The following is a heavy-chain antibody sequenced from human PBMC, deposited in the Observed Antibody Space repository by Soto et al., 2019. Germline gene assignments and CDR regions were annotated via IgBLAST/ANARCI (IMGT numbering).Heavy chain of an antibody. Sequence: EVQLVESGGGLVKPGGSLRLSCAASGFTFSNAWMSWXXXXXXXXXXXXXXXXSKTDGGTTDYAAPVKGRFTISRDDSXXXXXXXXXXXXXXXXXXXXXXXXXXXXXXXXXXXMLDYWGQGTLVTVSS. CDR2: XXSKTDGGTT. CDR1: GFTFSNAW. CDR3: XXXXXXXXXXXXXXMLDY. V-gene: IGHV3-15*01. J-gene: IGHJ4*02.